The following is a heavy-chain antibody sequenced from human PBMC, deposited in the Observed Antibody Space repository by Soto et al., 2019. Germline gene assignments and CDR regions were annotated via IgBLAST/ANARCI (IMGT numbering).Heavy chain of an antibody. J-gene: IGHJ5*01. Sequence: AGSLRLACAASGFTFSKYWMTWFRQAPAKGLEWVATIKEDGREKYYGDSVKVRFTISRDNAKNSLYLQLNILTLEDSASHYCSRDSAVYEVDSWA. V-gene: IGHV3-7*01. D-gene: IGHD5-12*01. CDR1: GFTFSKYW. CDR2: IKEDGREK. CDR3: SRDSAVYEVDS.